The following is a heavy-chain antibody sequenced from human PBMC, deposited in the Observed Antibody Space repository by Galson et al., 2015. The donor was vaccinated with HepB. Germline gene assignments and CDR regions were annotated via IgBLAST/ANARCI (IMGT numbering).Heavy chain of an antibody. J-gene: IGHJ5*02. CDR2: ISAYDRST. D-gene: IGHD2-15*01. Sequence: SVKVSCKASGYTFSSYSITWVRQAPGQGLEWVGWISAYDRSTSYAQNLQGRVTMTTDTSTNTAYMELRSLRSDDTAVYYCARGALVAVVDATQNNWFAPWGQGTLVTVSS. CDR1: GYTFSSYS. V-gene: IGHV1-18*01. CDR3: ARGALVAVVDATQNNWFAP.